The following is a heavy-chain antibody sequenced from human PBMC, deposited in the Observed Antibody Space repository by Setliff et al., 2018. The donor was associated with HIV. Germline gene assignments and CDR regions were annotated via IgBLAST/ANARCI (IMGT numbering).Heavy chain of an antibody. D-gene: IGHD4-17*01. V-gene: IGHV4-34*01. Sequence: PEETLSLTCAVSGGSLSGYYWTWTRQTPEKGLQWIGEINDGGNTNDSPSLKSRFIMSVDTSKNQLSLRLISVTAADTAVYYCARRPISPFTLTTGMLDPWGQGIRVTVSA. CDR1: GGSLSGYY. CDR3: ARRPISPFTLTTGMLDP. J-gene: IGHJ5*02. CDR2: INDGGNT.